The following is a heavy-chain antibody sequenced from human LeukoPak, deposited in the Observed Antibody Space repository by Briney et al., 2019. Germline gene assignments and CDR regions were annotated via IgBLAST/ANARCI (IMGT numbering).Heavy chain of an antibody. CDR3: ARDLIDRYYYDSSGYYFGY. D-gene: IGHD3-22*01. Sequence: SVKVSCKASGGTFSSYAISWVRQAPGQGLEWMGGIIPIFGTANYAQKFQGRVTITADESTSTAYMELSSLRSEDTAVYYCARDLIDRYYYDSSGYYFGYWGQGTLVTASS. J-gene: IGHJ4*02. V-gene: IGHV1-69*13. CDR2: IIPIFGTA. CDR1: GGTFSSYA.